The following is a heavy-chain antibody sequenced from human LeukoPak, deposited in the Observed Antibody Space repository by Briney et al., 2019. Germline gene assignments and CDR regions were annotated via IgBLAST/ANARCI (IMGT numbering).Heavy chain of an antibody. V-gene: IGHV4-59*01. J-gene: IGHJ5*02. CDR3: ARHLVRYFDWLSPFCLDP. CDR1: GGSISSYY. D-gene: IGHD3-9*01. Sequence: PSETLSPTCTVSGGSISSYYWSWIRQPPGKGLEWIGYIYYSGSTNYNPSLKSRVTISVDTSKNQFSLKLSSVTAADTAVYYCARHLVRYFDWLSPFCLDPWGQGTLVTVSS. CDR2: IYYSGST.